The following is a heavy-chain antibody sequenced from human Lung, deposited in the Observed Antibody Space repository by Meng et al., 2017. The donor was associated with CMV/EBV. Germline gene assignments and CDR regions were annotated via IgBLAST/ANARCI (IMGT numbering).Heavy chain of an antibody. V-gene: IGHV3-53*01. D-gene: IGHD5-24*01. Sequence: LXCAASGFTVSDYHLSWVRQAPGKGLEWVSAIYSGGTTYYADSVKGRFTISRDNSKNTVYLQMNSLRGEDTAVYFCARDLATWGLGMDGWGQGTRVTVSS. CDR1: GFTVSDYH. CDR3: ARDLATWGLGMDG. CDR2: IYSGGTT. J-gene: IGHJ6*02.